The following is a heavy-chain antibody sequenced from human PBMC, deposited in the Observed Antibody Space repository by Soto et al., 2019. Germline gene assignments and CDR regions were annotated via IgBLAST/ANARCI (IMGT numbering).Heavy chain of an antibody. Sequence: QVQLVESGGDVVQPGRSLRLSCAASGFIFSTYVMHWVRQAPGKGLEWVALISKEGNKQYADSVKDRFSVSRDNSKSNLNLEMNGLRVEDTATYYCAAEDESSGHAGTFQHWGQGTLVSVS. CDR2: ISKEGNK. CDR1: GFIFSTYV. V-gene: IGHV3-30-3*01. CDR3: AAEDESSGHAGTFQH. D-gene: IGHD3-22*01. J-gene: IGHJ1*01.